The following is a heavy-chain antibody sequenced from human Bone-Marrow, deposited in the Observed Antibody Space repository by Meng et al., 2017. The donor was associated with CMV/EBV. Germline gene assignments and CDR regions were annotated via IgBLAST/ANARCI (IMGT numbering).Heavy chain of an antibody. CDR3: ARGEAAENY. J-gene: IGHJ4*02. Sequence: GGSLRLSCAASGFTFSSYWMHWVRQAPGKGLEWVSSISSSSSYIYYADSVKGRFTISRDNAKNSLYLQMNSLRAEDTAVYYCARGEAAENYWGQGTRVTVSS. V-gene: IGHV3-21*01. CDR2: ISSSSSYI. CDR1: GFTFSSYW. D-gene: IGHD6-13*01.